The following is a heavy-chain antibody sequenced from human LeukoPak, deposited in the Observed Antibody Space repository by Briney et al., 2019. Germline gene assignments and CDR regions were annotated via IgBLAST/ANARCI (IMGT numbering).Heavy chain of an antibody. CDR3: AKDVGYCSGGSCYSVEVGDY. V-gene: IGHV3-23*01. CDR1: GFTFSSYA. D-gene: IGHD2-15*01. CDR2: ISGSGGST. J-gene: IGHJ4*02. Sequence: PGGSLRLSCAASGFTFSSYAMSWVRQAPGKGLEWVSAISGSGGSTYYADSVKGQFTGSRDNSKNTLYLQMSSLRAEDTAVYYCAKDVGYCSGGSCYSVEVGDYWGQGTLVTVSS.